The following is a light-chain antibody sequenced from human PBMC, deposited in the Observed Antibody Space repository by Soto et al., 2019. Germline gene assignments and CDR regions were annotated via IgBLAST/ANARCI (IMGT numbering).Light chain of an antibody. CDR3: QQRSNGFT. CDR2: DAS. V-gene: IGKV3-11*01. CDR1: QSVSSY. Sequence: EIVLTQSPATLSLSPGERATLSCRASQSVSSYLAWYQQKPGQAPRLLIYDASNRATGIPARFSGSGSGTDFTLTISSLEPEDFAVDYGQQRSNGFTFGPGTKVDIK. J-gene: IGKJ3*01.